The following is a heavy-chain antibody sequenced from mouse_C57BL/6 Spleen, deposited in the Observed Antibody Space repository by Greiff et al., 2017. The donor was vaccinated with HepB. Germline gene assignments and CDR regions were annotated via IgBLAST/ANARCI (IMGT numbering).Heavy chain of an antibody. Sequence: QVQLKQSGAELVKPGASVKISCKASGYAFSSYWMNWVKQRPGKGLEWIGQIYPGDGDTNYNGKFKGKATLTADKSSSTAYMQLSSLTSEDSAVYFCARGITTALGGDFDYWGQGTTLTVSS. D-gene: IGHD1-1*01. CDR3: ARGITTALGGDFDY. CDR1: GYAFSSYW. J-gene: IGHJ2*01. CDR2: IYPGDGDT. V-gene: IGHV1-80*01.